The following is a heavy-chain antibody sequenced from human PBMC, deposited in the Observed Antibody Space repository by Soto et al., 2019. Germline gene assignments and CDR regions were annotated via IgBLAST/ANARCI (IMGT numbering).Heavy chain of an antibody. D-gene: IGHD3-22*01. CDR1: GFTFSSYA. CDR3: AKTNDHMYYYDSTILPYYFDY. V-gene: IGHV3-23*01. CDR2: ISGSGGST. Sequence: PGGSLRLSCAASGFTFSSYAMSWVRQAPGKGLEWVSAISGSGGSTYYADSVKGRFTISRDNSKNTLYLQMNSLRAEDTAVYYCAKTNDHMYYYDSTILPYYFDYWGQGTLVTVSS. J-gene: IGHJ4*02.